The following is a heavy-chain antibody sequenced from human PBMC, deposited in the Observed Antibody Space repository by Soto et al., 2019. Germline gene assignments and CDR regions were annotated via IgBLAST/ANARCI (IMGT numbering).Heavy chain of an antibody. CDR3: ARLGLRVYDFDS. J-gene: IGHJ4*01. CDR1: GASMSNDY. Sequence: MLPETLSLTCTVSGASMSNDYWSWIRQPPGKGLECIGYIYSNGIANYSPSLKSRVTISMDSSKNQFSLKLSSVTAADTAVYHCARLGLRVYDFDSWGQGTLVTVSS. CDR2: IYSNGIA. V-gene: IGHV4-59*03. D-gene: IGHD5-12*01.